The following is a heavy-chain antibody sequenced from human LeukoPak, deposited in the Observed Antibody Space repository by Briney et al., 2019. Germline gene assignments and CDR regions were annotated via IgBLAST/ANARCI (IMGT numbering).Heavy chain of an antibody. CDR2: IYYSGST. Sequence: SETLSLTCTVSGGSISSYYWSWIRQPPGKGLEWIGYIYYSGSTNYNPSLKSRVTISVDTSKNQFSLKLSSVTAADTAVYYCARVPSYYDILTGYRYYYGMDVWGKGTTVTVSS. V-gene: IGHV4-59*01. J-gene: IGHJ6*04. CDR3: ARVPSYYDILTGYRYYYGMDV. D-gene: IGHD3-9*01. CDR1: GGSISSYY.